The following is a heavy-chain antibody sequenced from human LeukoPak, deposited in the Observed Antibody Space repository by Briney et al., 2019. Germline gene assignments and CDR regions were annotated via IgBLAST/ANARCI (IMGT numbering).Heavy chain of an antibody. CDR2: ISAQNGNT. Sequence: GASVKVSCKSSGYMFTSHGIHWLRQAPGQGLERMGWISAQNGNTNYMQQFLGRVTMTRDTSASTAYMELRSLKSDDTAVYYCARESNGGYGFDYWGQGTPVTVAS. CDR1: GYMFTSHG. D-gene: IGHD5-12*01. V-gene: IGHV1-18*01. CDR3: ARESNGGYGFDY. J-gene: IGHJ4*02.